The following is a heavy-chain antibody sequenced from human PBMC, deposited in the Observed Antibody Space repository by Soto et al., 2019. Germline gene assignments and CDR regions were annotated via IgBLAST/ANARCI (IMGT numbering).Heavy chain of an antibody. CDR3: ARDSYTRAYFFDY. CDR2: ISGHNGKT. D-gene: IGHD3-10*01. Sequence: QVQLVQSGGEVKKPGASVKVSCKASGYTFINHGISWVRQAPGQGLEWMGWISGHNGKTNYAQKFQGRFTMTTDTSTSTVFMELRSLRSADTAVYYCARDSYTRAYFFDYWGQGTLVSVSS. V-gene: IGHV1-18*04. CDR1: GYTFINHG. J-gene: IGHJ4*02.